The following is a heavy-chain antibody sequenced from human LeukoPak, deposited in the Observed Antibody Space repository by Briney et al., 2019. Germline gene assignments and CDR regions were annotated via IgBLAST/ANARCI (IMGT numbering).Heavy chain of an antibody. V-gene: IGHV1-46*01. CDR1: GYTFTSYY. Sequence: ASVKVSCKASGYTFTSYYMHWVRQVPGQGLEWMGIINPSGGSTIYAQKFQGRVTMTRDTSTSTVYMELSSLGSEDTAVYYCAREEHGGYHDYWGQGTLVIVSS. CDR3: AREEHGGYHDY. CDR2: INPSGGST. D-gene: IGHD4-23*01. J-gene: IGHJ4*02.